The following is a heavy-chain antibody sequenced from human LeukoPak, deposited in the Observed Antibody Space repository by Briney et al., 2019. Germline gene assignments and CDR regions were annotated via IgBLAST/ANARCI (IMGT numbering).Heavy chain of an antibody. CDR3: ARRQYYYGSGSMDV. Sequence: SQTLSLTCSVTGGSISSGDYYWTWIRQPPGKGLGWIAYIYYSGSAEYNLSLQSRATISVDTSKNQFFLKLRSVTAADTAVYYCARRQYYYGSGSMDVWGKGTMVTISS. D-gene: IGHD3-10*01. V-gene: IGHV4-30-4*08. CDR1: GGSISSGDYY. CDR2: IYYSGSA. J-gene: IGHJ6*03.